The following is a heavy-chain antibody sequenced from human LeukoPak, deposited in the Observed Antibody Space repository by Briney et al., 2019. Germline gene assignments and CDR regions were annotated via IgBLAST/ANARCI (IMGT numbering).Heavy chain of an antibody. CDR2: IYYSGST. D-gene: IGHD1-26*01. CDR3: ARLAGGFRWELLKGYFDY. V-gene: IGHV4-39*01. CDR1: GGSISSSSYY. Sequence: SETLSLTCTVSGGSISSSSYYWGWLRQRPGMGLESIGSIYYSGSTYYNPSLKSRVTISVDTSKNPFSLKLSSVTAADTAVYYCARLAGGFRWELLKGYFDYWGQGTLVTVSS. J-gene: IGHJ4*02.